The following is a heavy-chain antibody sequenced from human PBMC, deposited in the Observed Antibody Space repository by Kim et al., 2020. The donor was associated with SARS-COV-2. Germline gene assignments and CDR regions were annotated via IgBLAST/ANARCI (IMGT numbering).Heavy chain of an antibody. J-gene: IGHJ6*02. V-gene: IGHV1-3*01. CDR2: INCGTGNT. CDR1: AYTFTTYA. CDR3: ATEGGYSGRTQDGVED. Sequence: ASVKVSCKASAYTFTTYAMHWVRQAPGQRLEWMGWINCGTGNTKYSQKFQDRVTITRDTSATSVYMELSSLRSDDTAVYYCATEGGYSGRTQDGVEDWGQ. D-gene: IGHD3-10*01.